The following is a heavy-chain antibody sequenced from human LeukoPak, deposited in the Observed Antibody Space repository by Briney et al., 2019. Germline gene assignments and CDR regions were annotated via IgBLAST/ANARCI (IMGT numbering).Heavy chain of an antibody. CDR2: ISGSGLST. CDR3: ARDPRYCSSTSCYYYMDV. V-gene: IGHV3-23*01. J-gene: IGHJ6*03. Sequence: PGGSLRLSCAASGFTFTSYAMTWVRQAPGKGLEWVSVISGSGLSTYYADSVKGRFTISRDNGKNSLDLQMNSLRADDTAVYYCARDPRYCSSTSCYYYMDVWGKGTTVTISS. CDR1: GFTFTSYA. D-gene: IGHD2-2*01.